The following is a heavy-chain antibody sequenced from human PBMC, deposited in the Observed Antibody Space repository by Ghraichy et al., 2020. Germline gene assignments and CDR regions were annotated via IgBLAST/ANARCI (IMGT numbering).Heavy chain of an antibody. CDR1: GFTFSKFW. D-gene: IGHD3-3*01. J-gene: IGHJ6*02. CDR3: ATFAPGVLISYGVDV. V-gene: IGHV3-7*03. Sequence: LTCAISGFTFSKFWMHWVRQAPGKGLEWVANINEDGTKIHYVDSVKGRFTISRDNPKNTLYLQMNSLRVDDTAVYYCATFAPGVLISYGVDVWGQGTTVTVSS. CDR2: INEDGTKI.